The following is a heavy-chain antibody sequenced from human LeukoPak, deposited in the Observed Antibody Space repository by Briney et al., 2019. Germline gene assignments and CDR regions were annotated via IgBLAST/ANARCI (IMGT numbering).Heavy chain of an antibody. CDR2: VYTSGIT. J-gene: IGHJ6*03. CDR1: GGFINSYY. Sequence: PSETLSLTCTVSGGFINSYYWSWIRQPAGKGLEWIGRVYTSGITNYNASLKSRITMSVDTSKNQFSLKLTSVTAADTAVYYCARHNGFDRGYYYYMDVWGKGTTVTVSS. D-gene: IGHD3-9*01. V-gene: IGHV4-4*07. CDR3: ARHNGFDRGYYYYMDV.